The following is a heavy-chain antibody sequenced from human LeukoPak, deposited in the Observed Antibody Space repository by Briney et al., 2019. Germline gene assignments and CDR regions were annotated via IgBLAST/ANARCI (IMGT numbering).Heavy chain of an antibody. CDR3: ARDAVSGSAGY. D-gene: IGHD1-26*01. V-gene: IGHV3-64*01. J-gene: IGHJ4*02. CDR2: ISSNGGST. CDR1: GFTFSSYA. Sequence: PGGSLRLSCAASGFTFSSYAMHWVRQAPGKGLEYVSAISSNGGSTSYANSVKGRFTISRDNSKNTLYLQMGSLRAEDTAVYYCARDAVSGSAGYWGQGTLVTVSS.